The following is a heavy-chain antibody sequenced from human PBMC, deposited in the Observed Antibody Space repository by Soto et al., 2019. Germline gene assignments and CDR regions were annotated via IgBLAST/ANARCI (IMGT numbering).Heavy chain of an antibody. CDR3: ARGGGYRDIVATIVGFDY. V-gene: IGHV4-34*01. D-gene: IGHD5-12*01. CDR1: GGSFSGYY. J-gene: IGHJ4*02. Sequence: QVQLQQWGAGLLKPSETLSLTCAVYGGSFSGYYWSWIRQPPGKGLEWSGEINHSGSTNYNPSLKSRVTISVDTSKNQFSLKLSSVTAADTAVYYCARGGGYRDIVATIVGFDYWGQGTLVTVSS. CDR2: INHSGST.